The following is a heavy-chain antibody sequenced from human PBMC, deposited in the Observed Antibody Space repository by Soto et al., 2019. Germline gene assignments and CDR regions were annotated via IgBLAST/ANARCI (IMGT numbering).Heavy chain of an antibody. CDR1: GFTISNYY. CDR2: IKGDGSET. CDR3: ASLTGPSWSSFDY. Sequence: EVQLVESGGGLAQPGGSLRLSCEASGFTISNYYMTWVRQAPGKGLEWVANIKGDGSETHYVDSVKGRFTISRDNAKKSLYLQMSSLGVEDTAVYYCASLTGPSWSSFDYWGQGTLVTVSS. J-gene: IGHJ4*02. V-gene: IGHV3-7*01. D-gene: IGHD6-13*01.